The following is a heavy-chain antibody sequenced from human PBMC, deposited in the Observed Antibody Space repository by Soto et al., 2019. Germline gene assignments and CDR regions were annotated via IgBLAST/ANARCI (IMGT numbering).Heavy chain of an antibody. Sequence: PGGSLRLSCAASGFTFSNYAMYWVRQAPGKGLEWVAVISYDGNNKYYADSVKGRFTISRDNAKNTLYLQMNSLRAEDTAVYYCARGTYYDYVWGSYRAFDIWGQGTMVTVSS. CDR3: ARGTYYDYVWGSYRAFDI. J-gene: IGHJ3*02. D-gene: IGHD3-16*01. CDR2: ISYDGNNK. CDR1: GFTFSNYA. V-gene: IGHV3-30-3*01.